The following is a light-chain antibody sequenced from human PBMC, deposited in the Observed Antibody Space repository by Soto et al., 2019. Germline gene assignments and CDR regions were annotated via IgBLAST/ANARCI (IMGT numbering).Light chain of an antibody. V-gene: IGLV2-8*01. Sequence: QSVLTQPPSASGSPGQSVTISCTGTNSDVGGYNYVSWYQHHPGKAPKLIIYEVNKRPSGVPDRFSGSQSGNTASLTVSGLQAEDEADYYCSSYAGKGIFGGGTKVTVL. J-gene: IGLJ2*01. CDR3: SSYAGKGI. CDR2: EVN. CDR1: NSDVGGYNY.